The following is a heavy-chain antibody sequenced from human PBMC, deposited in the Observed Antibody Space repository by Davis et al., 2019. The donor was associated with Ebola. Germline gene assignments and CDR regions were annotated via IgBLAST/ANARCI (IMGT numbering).Heavy chain of an antibody. CDR1: GFTFSTYS. Sequence: GGSLRLSCAASGFTFSTYSMNWVRQAPGKGLEWVSSISSSSSYIYYADSVKGRFTISRDNAKNSLYLQMNSLRAEDTAVYYCARERAPTYFDYWGQGTLVTVSS. CDR2: ISSSSSYI. V-gene: IGHV3-21*01. D-gene: IGHD1-26*01. J-gene: IGHJ4*02. CDR3: ARERAPTYFDY.